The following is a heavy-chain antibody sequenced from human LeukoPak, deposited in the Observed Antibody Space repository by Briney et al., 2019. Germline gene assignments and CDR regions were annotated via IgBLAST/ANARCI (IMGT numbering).Heavy chain of an antibody. Sequence: SETLSLTCTVSGGSISSNSYYWGWIRQPPGKGLEWIGSIYYSGSTYYNPSLKSRVTISVDTSKNHFSLKLSSVTAADTALYYCARLGTYYDGSAYYYLIDYWGQGTLVTVSS. J-gene: IGHJ4*02. V-gene: IGHV4-39*02. CDR2: IYYSGST. CDR1: GGSISSNSYY. D-gene: IGHD3-22*01. CDR3: ARLGTYYDGSAYYYLIDY.